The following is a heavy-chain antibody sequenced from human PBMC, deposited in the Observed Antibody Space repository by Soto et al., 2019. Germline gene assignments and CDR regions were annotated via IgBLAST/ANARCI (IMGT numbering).Heavy chain of an antibody. CDR1: GFTFSTCA. J-gene: IGHJ5*02. CDR3: AKQAVVVAATPWFDP. Sequence: EVTLLESGGGLVQPGGSLRLSCAASGFTFSTCAMNWVRQTPGKGLEWVSSISGGGDRTYYGDSMKGRFTISRDNSKNTLYLQINSLRADDTAVYYCAKQAVVVAATPWFDPWGQGSLVTVSS. D-gene: IGHD2-15*01. V-gene: IGHV3-23*01. CDR2: ISGGGDRT.